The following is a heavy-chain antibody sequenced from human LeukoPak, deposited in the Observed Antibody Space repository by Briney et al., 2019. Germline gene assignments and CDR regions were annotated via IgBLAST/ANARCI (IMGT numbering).Heavy chain of an antibody. CDR3: ARDGTYYDFWSGEYGMDV. CDR1: GGTFRSYW. V-gene: IGHV3-74*01. J-gene: IGHJ6*02. CDR2: INSDGSST. Sequence: GGSLRLSCAAPGGTFRSYWMHWVRQAPGKGLVWVSRINSDGSSTSYADSVKGRFTISRDNAKNTLYLQMNSLRAEDTAVYYCARDGTYYDFWSGEYGMDVWGQGTTVTVSS. D-gene: IGHD3-3*01.